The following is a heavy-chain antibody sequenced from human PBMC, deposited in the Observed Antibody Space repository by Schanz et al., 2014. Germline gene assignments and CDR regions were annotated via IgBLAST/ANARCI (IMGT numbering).Heavy chain of an antibody. CDR3: TRSYYDFSWGSYRFRAFDI. CDR2: TNGDGTNA. Sequence: VQLLQFGGGVVQPGRSLRLSCAASGFAFSVYGMHWVRQVPGKGLEWVSCTNGDGTNAKYADSVKGRFTISRDNAKKTLSLQMISLRAEDTAIYFCTRSYYDFSWGSYRFRAFDIWGQGTTVIVSS. J-gene: IGHJ3*02. V-gene: IGHV3-74*02. CDR1: GFAFSVYG. D-gene: IGHD3-16*02.